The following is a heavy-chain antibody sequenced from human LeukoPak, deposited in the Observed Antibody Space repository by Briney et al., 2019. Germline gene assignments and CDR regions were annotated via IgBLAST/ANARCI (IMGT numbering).Heavy chain of an antibody. CDR1: GFTFSRYW. Sequence: GSLRLSCAVSGFTFSRYWLSWVRQAPGKGLEWVANIKQDGSDKFYVDSVKGRFTISRDNAKNSLYLQMNSLRAEDTAVYFCSWSLNYWGQGTLVTVSS. D-gene: IGHD3-10*01. CDR2: IKQDGSDK. V-gene: IGHV3-7*01. J-gene: IGHJ4*02. CDR3: SWSLNY.